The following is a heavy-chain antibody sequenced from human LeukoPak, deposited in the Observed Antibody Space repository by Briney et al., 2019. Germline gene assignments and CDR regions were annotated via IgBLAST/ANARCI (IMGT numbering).Heavy chain of an antibody. CDR2: ISGYTGNT. Sequence: ASVKLSCTASGYTFSSYSISWLRQAPGQGLEWMGWISGYTGNTNYAQNLQGRVSMTTDTSTSTAYMELGSLRSDDTVLYYCARSSWFGGRSEWRWFDPWGQGTLVTVSS. J-gene: IGHJ5*02. D-gene: IGHD3-10*01. CDR1: GYTFSSYS. V-gene: IGHV1-18*01. CDR3: ARSSWFGGRSEWRWFDP.